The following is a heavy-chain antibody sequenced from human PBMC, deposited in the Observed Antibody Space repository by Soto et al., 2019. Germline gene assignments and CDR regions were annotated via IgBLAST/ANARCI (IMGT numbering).Heavy chain of an antibody. CDR3: ARDKRFGEDYYYYYGMDV. D-gene: IGHD3-16*01. V-gene: IGHV4-31*03. Sequence: SVTLCLTCTVSGGSISSGGYYWSWISQHPGKGLEWIGYIYYSGSTYYNPSLKSRVTISVDTSKNQFSLKLSSVTAADTAVYYCARDKRFGEDYYYYYGMDVWGQGTTVTVSS. CDR1: GGSISSGGYY. J-gene: IGHJ6*02. CDR2: IYYSGST.